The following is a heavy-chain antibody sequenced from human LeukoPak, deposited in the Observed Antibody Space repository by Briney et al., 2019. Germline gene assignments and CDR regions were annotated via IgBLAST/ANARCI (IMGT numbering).Heavy chain of an antibody. CDR2: ILYDGSNK. CDR3: ARDVLDYGGNHIDY. Sequence: PGGSLRLSCAASGFTFSSYGMHWVRQAPGKGLEWVAVILYDGSNKYYADSVKGRFTISRDNSKNTLYLQMNSLRAEDTAVYYCARDVLDYGGNHIDYWGQGTLVTVSS. J-gene: IGHJ4*02. D-gene: IGHD4-23*01. V-gene: IGHV3-33*01. CDR1: GFTFSSYG.